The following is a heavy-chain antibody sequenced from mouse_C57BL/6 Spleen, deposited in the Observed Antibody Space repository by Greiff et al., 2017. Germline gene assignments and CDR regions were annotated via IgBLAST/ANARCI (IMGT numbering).Heavy chain of an antibody. Sequence: EVQLQQSGPELVKPGASVKMSCKASGYTFTDYNMHWVKQSHGKSLEWIGYINPNNGGTSYNQKFKGKATLTVNKSSSTAYMELRSLTSEDSAVYYCARSVTTVVPYFDYWGQGTTLTVSS. CDR3: ARSVTTVVPYFDY. D-gene: IGHD1-1*01. CDR2: INPNNGGT. J-gene: IGHJ2*01. CDR1: GYTFTDYN. V-gene: IGHV1-22*01.